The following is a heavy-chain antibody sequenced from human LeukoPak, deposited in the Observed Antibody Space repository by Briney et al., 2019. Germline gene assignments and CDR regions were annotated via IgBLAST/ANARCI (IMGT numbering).Heavy chain of an antibody. V-gene: IGHV4-39*01. CDR2: FFYSDNT. CDR3: SRLSSNYVRGYFQH. D-gene: IGHD4-11*01. CDR1: GGSVGSGTYY. Sequence: SETLSLTCTVSGGSVGSGTYYWSWIRQPPGKGLEWIGSFFYSDNTYYNPSLKSRVTISVDTSKNQFSLRLSSVTAADTAVYYCSRLSSNYVRGYFQHWGQGTLVSVSS. J-gene: IGHJ1*01.